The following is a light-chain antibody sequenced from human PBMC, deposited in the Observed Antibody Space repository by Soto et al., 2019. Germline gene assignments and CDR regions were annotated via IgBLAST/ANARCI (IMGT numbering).Light chain of an antibody. CDR2: AAS. CDR3: LQKYFYPFT. J-gene: IGKJ3*01. V-gene: IGKV1-6*01. Sequence: AIQMTQSPSSRSGSVVDRVTITCLASQGIRNDLDWFQQKPGKAPKLLIYAASNLQSGVPARFSGSGSGTDFTLTISSLQPEGFATYYCLQKYFYPFTFGPGTKVDIK. CDR1: QGIRND.